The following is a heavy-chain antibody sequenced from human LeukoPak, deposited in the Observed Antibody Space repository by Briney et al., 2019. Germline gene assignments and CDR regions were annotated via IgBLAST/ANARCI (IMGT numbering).Heavy chain of an antibody. D-gene: IGHD2-15*01. V-gene: IGHV4-34*01. Sequence: PSETLSLTCAVYGGSFSGYYWSWIRQPPGKGLEWIGEINHSGSTNYNPSLKSRVTISVDTSKNQFSLKLSSVTAADTAVYYCARTYCSGGSCYPNWFDPWSQGTLVTVSS. CDR3: ARTYCSGGSCYPNWFDP. CDR2: INHSGST. CDR1: GGSFSGYY. J-gene: IGHJ5*02.